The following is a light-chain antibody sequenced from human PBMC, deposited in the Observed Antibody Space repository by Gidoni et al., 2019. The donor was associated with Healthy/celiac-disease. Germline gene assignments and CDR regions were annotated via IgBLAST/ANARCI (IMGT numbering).Light chain of an antibody. CDR1: QSVSNN. Sequence: EIVMTQSQANLSVSPGERATLSCRASQSVSNNLAWYHQKPGQAPSLLIYGASTRAPVIPARFSGSGSGTEFTLTISSLQSEDFSVYYCQQYNNWPPITFGQGTRLEIK. CDR2: GAS. J-gene: IGKJ5*01. CDR3: QQYNNWPPIT. V-gene: IGKV3-15*01.